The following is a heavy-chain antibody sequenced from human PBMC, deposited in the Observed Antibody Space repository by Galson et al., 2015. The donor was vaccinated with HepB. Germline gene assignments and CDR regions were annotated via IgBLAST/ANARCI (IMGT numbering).Heavy chain of an antibody. V-gene: IGHV1-2*06. CDR1: GYTFIGYY. Sequence: SVKVSCKASGYTFIGYYIHWVRQAPGQGPEWMGRINPNSGGTNYAQKFQGRVTMTRDTSISTAYMELRRLRSDDTAVYYCARDFYGSGNYYYYGMDVWGQGTTVTVSS. J-gene: IGHJ6*02. CDR2: INPNSGGT. CDR3: ARDFYGSGNYYYYGMDV. D-gene: IGHD3-10*01.